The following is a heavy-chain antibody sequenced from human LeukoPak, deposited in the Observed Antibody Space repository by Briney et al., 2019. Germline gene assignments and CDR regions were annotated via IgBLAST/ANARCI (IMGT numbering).Heavy chain of an antibody. D-gene: IGHD3-10*01. CDR1: GGSISSGGYY. CDR3: ARNYYYGSNWFDP. Sequence: PSQTLSLTCTVSGGSISSGGYYWSWIRQPAGKGLEWIGRIYTSGSTNYNPSLKSRVTMSVDTSKNQFSLKLSSVTAADTAVYYCARNYYYGSNWFDPWGQGTLVTVSS. V-gene: IGHV4-61*02. CDR2: IYTSGST. J-gene: IGHJ5*02.